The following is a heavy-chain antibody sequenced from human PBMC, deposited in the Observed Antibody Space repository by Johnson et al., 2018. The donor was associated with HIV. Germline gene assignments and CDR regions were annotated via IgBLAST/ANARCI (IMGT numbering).Heavy chain of an antibody. Sequence: QVQLVESGGGVVQPGRSLRLSCAASGFTFSNYAVHWVRQAPGKGLEWVAVISYDGSTEYYADSVKGRFTISRDNSKNTLYLQMNSLRAEDTAVYYCARPPPFKGNYGSGSWCAFDIWGQGTMVTVSS. V-gene: IGHV3-30*04. J-gene: IGHJ3*02. CDR3: ARPPPFKGNYGSGSWCAFDI. D-gene: IGHD3-10*01. CDR1: GFTFSNYA. CDR2: ISYDGSTE.